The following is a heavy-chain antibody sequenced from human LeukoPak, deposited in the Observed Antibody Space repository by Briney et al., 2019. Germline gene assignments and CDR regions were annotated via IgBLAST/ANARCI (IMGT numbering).Heavy chain of an antibody. Sequence: SETLSLTCTVSGVSISSSNSYWGWIRQPPGKGLEWIGSIYYSGNTYYNASLKSQVSISIDTSKNQFSLRLTSVTAADTALYYCAKPSGSGVDYWGQGTRVTVSS. V-gene: IGHV4-39*01. CDR1: GVSISSSNSY. J-gene: IGHJ4*01. CDR3: AKPSGSGVDY. CDR2: IYYSGNT. D-gene: IGHD1-26*01.